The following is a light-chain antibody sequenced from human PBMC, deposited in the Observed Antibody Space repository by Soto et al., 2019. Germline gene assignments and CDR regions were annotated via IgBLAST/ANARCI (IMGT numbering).Light chain of an antibody. CDR2: GAS. CDR1: QSVSSN. Sequence: EIVMTQSPATLSVSSGERATLSCRASQSVSSNLAWYQQKPGQAPRLLIYGASARATGIPARFSGSGSGTEFTRTISSLQSGDFAVFYCQQYNNWPPMAFGQGTKVEIK. J-gene: IGKJ1*01. V-gene: IGKV3-15*01. CDR3: QQYNNWPPMA.